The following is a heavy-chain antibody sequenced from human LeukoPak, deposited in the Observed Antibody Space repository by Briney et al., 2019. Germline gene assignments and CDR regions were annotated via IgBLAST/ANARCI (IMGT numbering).Heavy chain of an antibody. Sequence: GGSLRLSCAASGFTFSSYSMNWIRQAPGKGLEWVSSISGSSSYIYYADSVKGRFTISRANAKNSLYLQMNSLRAEDTAVYHCARDQSSVAGTTYNWFDPWGQGTLVTVSS. CDR1: GFTFSSYS. J-gene: IGHJ5*02. V-gene: IGHV3-21*01. D-gene: IGHD6-19*01. CDR2: ISGSSSYI. CDR3: ARDQSSVAGTTYNWFDP.